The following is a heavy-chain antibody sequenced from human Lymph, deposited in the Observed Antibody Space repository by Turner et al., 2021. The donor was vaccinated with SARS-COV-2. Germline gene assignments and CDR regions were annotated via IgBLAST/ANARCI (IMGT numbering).Heavy chain of an antibody. CDR3: ARDLYYYGMDV. Sequence: EVQLVGSGGGLIQPGGSLRLSCAASGLTVSSNYMSWVRQAPGKGLEWVSVIYSGDSTYYADSVKGRFTVSRDNSKNTLYLQMNSLRAEDTAVYYCARDLYYYGMDVWGQGTTVTVSS. CDR2: IYSGDST. V-gene: IGHV3-53*01. J-gene: IGHJ6*02. CDR1: GLTVSSNY.